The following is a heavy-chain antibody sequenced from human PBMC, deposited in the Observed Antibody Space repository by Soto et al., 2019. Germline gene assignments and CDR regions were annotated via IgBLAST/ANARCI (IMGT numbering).Heavy chain of an antibody. CDR1: GFTFSSYA. J-gene: IGHJ6*02. CDR3: ARHLPSYYYGMDV. Sequence: PGGSLRLSCAASGFTFSSYAMHWVRQAPGKGLEWVAVISYDGSNKYYADSVKGRFTISRDNSKNTLYLQMNSLRAEDTAVYYCARHLPSYYYGMDVWGQGTTVTVSS. V-gene: IGHV3-30-3*01. CDR2: ISYDGSNK.